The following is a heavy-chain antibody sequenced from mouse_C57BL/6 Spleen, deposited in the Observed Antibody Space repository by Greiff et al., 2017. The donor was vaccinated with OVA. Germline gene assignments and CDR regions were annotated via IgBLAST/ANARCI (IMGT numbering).Heavy chain of an antibody. V-gene: IGHV2-6*01. CDR3: ATSYYSNHYAMDY. J-gene: IGHJ4*01. CDR2: IWGVGST. Sequence: VQLVESGPGLVAPSQSLSITCTVSGFSLTSYGVDWVRQSPGKGLEWLGVIWGVGSTNYNSALKSRLSISKDNSKSQVFLKMNSLQTDDTAMYYCATSYYSNHYAMDYWGQGTSVTVSS. CDR1: GFSLTSYG. D-gene: IGHD2-5*01.